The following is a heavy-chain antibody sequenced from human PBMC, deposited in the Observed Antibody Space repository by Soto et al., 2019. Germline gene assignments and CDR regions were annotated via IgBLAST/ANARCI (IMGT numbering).Heavy chain of an antibody. CDR3: VARATVVNSPWNYDYGMDV. Sequence: SETLSLTCTVSGYSINSGYIWGCVRRPPGQGLEWIGSRYSTGTTYYNPSLRRRVKMSVDTSKNQLSLVLRSVTAADTAVYYCVARATVVNSPWNYDYGMDVWGQGTTVTVSS. V-gene: IGHV4-38-2*02. J-gene: IGHJ6*02. CDR2: RYSTGTT. D-gene: IGHD1-1*01. CDR1: GYSINSGYI.